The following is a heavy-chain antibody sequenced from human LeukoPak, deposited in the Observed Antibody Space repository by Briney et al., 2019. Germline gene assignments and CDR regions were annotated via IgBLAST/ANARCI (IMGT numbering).Heavy chain of an antibody. CDR2: INPNSGGT. J-gene: IGHJ4*02. V-gene: IGHV1-2*02. D-gene: IGHD2-15*01. Sequence: GASVKVSCKASGYTFTGYYMHWVRQAPGQGLEWMGWINPNSGGTNYAQKFQGRVTMTRDTSISTAYMELSRLRSDDTAVYYCAKSGYCSGGSCAIGDYWGQGTLVTVSS. CDR1: GYTFTGYY. CDR3: AKSGYCSGGSCAIGDY.